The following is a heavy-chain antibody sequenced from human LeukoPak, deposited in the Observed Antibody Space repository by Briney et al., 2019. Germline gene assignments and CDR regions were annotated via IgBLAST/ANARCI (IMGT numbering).Heavy chain of an antibody. CDR1: GFTFSSYA. Sequence: PGRSLRLSCAASGFTFSSYAMHWVRQAPGKGLEWVAVISYDGSNKYYADSVKGRFTISRDNSKNTLYLQMNSLRAEDTAVYYCARARETAITYFDYWGQGTLVTVSS. V-gene: IGHV3-30-3*01. D-gene: IGHD2-21*02. CDR3: ARARETAITYFDY. CDR2: ISYDGSNK. J-gene: IGHJ4*02.